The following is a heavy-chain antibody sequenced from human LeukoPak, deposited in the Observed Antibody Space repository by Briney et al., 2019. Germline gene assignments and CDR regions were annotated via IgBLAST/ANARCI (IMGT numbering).Heavy chain of an antibody. CDR2: ISSNGGST. V-gene: IGHV3-64*01. CDR3: ARGFSGAIAAAGSPGYYYYYMDV. CDR1: GFTFSSYA. J-gene: IGHJ6*03. Sequence: GGSLRLSCAASGFTFSSYAMHWVRQAPGKGLEYVSAISSNGGSTYYANSVKGRFTISRDNSKNTLYLQMGSLRAEDMAVYYCARGFSGAIAAAGSPGYYYYYMDVWGKGTTVTVSS. D-gene: IGHD6-13*01.